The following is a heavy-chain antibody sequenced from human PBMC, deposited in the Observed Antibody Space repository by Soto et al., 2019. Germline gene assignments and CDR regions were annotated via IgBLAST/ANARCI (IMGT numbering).Heavy chain of an antibody. CDR1: GDSITSNSYF. V-gene: IGHV4-39*01. Sequence: QLQLQESGPGLVKPSETLSLTCTVSGDSITSNSYFWAWIRQPPGKGLEWIGSIYYSGSTYHNPSLKSLVTISVDRSNNQFSLKLTSVTAADTAVYYCARHFSVDHFDYWGQGALVTVSS. CDR2: IYYSGST. J-gene: IGHJ4*02. CDR3: ARHFSVDHFDY. D-gene: IGHD3-9*01.